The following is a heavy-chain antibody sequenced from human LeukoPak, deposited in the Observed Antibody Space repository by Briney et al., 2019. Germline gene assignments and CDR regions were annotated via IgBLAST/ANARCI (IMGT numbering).Heavy chain of an antibody. CDR2: IYSGGST. D-gene: IGHD3-10*01. Sequence: GGSLRLSCAASGFTVSSNYMSWVRQAPGKGLEWVSVIYSGGSTYYADSVKGRFTISRDNSKNTLYLQMNSLRAEDTAAYYCARERGGLLWFGELSNWGQGTLVTVSS. J-gene: IGHJ4*02. V-gene: IGHV3-53*01. CDR3: ARERGGLLWFGELSN. CDR1: GFTVSSNY.